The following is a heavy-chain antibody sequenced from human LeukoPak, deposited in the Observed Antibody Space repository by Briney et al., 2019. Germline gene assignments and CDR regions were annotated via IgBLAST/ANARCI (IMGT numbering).Heavy chain of an antibody. J-gene: IGHJ6*02. V-gene: IGHV1-46*01. CDR2: INPSGGST. CDR1: GYTFTSYY. CDR3: AREEDYYDSSGYYGPTTLLYGMDV. D-gene: IGHD3-22*01. Sequence: EASVKVSCKASGYTFTSYYMHWVRQAPGQGLEWMGIINPSGGSTNYAQKLQGRVTMTRDTSTSTVYMELRSLRSEDKAVYYCAREEDYYDSSGYYGPTTLLYGMDVWGQGTTVTVSS.